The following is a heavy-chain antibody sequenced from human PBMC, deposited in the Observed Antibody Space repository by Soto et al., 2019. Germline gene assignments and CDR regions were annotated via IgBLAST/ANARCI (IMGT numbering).Heavy chain of an antibody. CDR2: IIPIFGTA. CDR3: ARASNYYDSSSRPYYGMDV. V-gene: IGHV1-69*14. D-gene: IGHD3-22*01. J-gene: IGHJ6*02. CDR1: GGTFSSYA. Sequence: QVQLVQSGAEVKKPGSSVKVSCKASGGTFSSYAISWVRQAPGQGLEWMGGIIPIFGTANYAQKFQGRVTITADKSTSTAYMELSSLRSEDTAVYYCARASNYYDSSSRPYYGMDVWGQGTTVTVSS.